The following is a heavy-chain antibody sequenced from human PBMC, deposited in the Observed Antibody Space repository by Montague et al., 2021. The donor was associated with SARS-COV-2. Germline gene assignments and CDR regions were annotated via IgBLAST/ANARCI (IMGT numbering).Heavy chain of an antibody. CDR3: VRDTGSAQAGFDA. CDR1: GDSVWSNTAA. CDR2: TNYRPKWTS. J-gene: IGHJ4*02. V-gene: IGHV6-1*01. D-gene: IGHD4-17*01. Sequence: CAISGDSVWSNTAAWNWIRRSPSGGLEWLGRTNYRPKWTSDYATSVEGRISIDPDTSKNQFFLHLRSVTPEDTGVYYCVRDTGSAQAGFDAWGQGTLVTVSS.